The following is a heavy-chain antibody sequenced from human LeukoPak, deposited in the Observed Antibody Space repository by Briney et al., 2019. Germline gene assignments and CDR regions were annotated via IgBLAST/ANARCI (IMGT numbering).Heavy chain of an antibody. CDR2: ISGSGGST. CDR1: GFTFSSYA. CDR3: AKENKLRYFDWLPYYYYYGMDV. D-gene: IGHD3-9*01. Sequence: GGSLRLSCAASGFTFSSYAMSWVRQAPGKGLEWASAISGSGGSTYYADSVKGRFTISRDNSKNTLYLQMNSLRAEDTAVYYCAKENKLRYFDWLPYYYYYGMDVWGQGTTVTVSS. V-gene: IGHV3-23*01. J-gene: IGHJ6*02.